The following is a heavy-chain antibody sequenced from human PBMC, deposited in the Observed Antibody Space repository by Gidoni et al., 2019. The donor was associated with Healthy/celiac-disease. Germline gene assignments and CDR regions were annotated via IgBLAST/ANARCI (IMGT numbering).Heavy chain of an antibody. CDR2: IKQDGSEK. D-gene: IGHD3-3*01. CDR1: GFTLSSDW. Sequence: EVQLVESGGGLVQPVGSLRLSCAATGFTLSSDWMSWVRQAPGKGMEWVANIKQDGSEKYYVDSVKGRFTISRDNAKNSLYLQMNSLRAEDTAVYYCARILITIFGVGDAFDIWGQGTMVTVSS. CDR3: ARILITIFGVGDAFDI. J-gene: IGHJ3*02. V-gene: IGHV3-7*01.